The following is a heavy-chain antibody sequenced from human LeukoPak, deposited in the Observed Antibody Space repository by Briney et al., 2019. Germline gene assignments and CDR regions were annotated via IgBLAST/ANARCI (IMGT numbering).Heavy chain of an antibody. J-gene: IGHJ4*02. CDR2: ICPETGGT. CDR3: ASGLNSRSSSC. V-gene: IGHV1-2*02. CDR1: GYSFTGSC. Sequence: ASVKVSCKASGYSFTGSCMHWVRQAPGHRLEWMGRICPETGGTNYAQKFQGRVTMTTDTTVSTAYMELSGLKSDDTAVYYCASGLNSRSSSCWGQGTRVTVSS. D-gene: IGHD6-13*01.